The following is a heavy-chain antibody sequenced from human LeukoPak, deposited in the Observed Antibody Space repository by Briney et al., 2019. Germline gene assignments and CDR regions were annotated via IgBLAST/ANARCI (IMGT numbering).Heavy chain of an antibody. D-gene: IGHD6-6*01. CDR2: ISPTGSTT. CDR3: ARGPNSNWSGLDF. CDR1: GFSFSGHW. Sequence: GGSLRLSCIASGFSFSGHWMHWARQLPGKGLVWVSRISPTGSTTSYADSVKGRFTVSRDNAKNTLYLQVNNLRAEDTAVYYCARGPNSNWSGLDFWGQGALLTVSS. V-gene: IGHV3-74*01. J-gene: IGHJ4*02.